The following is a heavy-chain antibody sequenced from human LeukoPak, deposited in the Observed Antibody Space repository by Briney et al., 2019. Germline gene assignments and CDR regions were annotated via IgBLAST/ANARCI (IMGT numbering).Heavy chain of an antibody. CDR3: ARGIAAAGIYNWFDP. D-gene: IGHD6-13*01. J-gene: IGHJ5*02. Sequence: PSETLSLTCTVSVVSISSYYWSWIRQPPGKGLEWIGYIYYSGSTNYNPSLKSRVTISVDTSKNQFSLKLSSVTAADTAVYYCARGIAAAGIYNWFDPWGQGTLVTVSS. V-gene: IGHV4-59*01. CDR1: VVSISSYY. CDR2: IYYSGST.